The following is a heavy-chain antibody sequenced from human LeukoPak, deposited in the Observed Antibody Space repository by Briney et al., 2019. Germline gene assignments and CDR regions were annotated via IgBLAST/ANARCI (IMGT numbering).Heavy chain of an antibody. D-gene: IGHD3-22*01. CDR3: ARQPFYYDGQVDAFDI. J-gene: IGHJ3*02. CDR2: IYTSGST. CDR1: GGSISSGSYY. V-gene: IGHV4-61*02. Sequence: SQTLSLTCTVSGGSISSGSYYWSWLRQPAGKGLEWIGRIYTSGSTNYNPSLKSRVTISVDTSKNQFSLKLSSVTAADTAVYYCARQPFYYDGQVDAFDIWGQGTMVTVSS.